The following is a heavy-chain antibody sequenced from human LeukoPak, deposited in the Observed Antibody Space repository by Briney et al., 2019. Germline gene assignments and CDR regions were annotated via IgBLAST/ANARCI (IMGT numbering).Heavy chain of an antibody. CDR2: ISGSGTI. D-gene: IGHD3-16*01. J-gene: IGHJ4*02. Sequence: QPGGSLRLSCAASGFTFSSFEMNWVRQAPGKGLEWVSYISGSGTIYYADSVKGRFTISRDNAKNSLYLQMNNLRAEDTAVYYCARDGGTFTFDYWGQGTLVTVSS. CDR3: ARDGGTFTFDY. V-gene: IGHV3-48*03. CDR1: GFTFSSFE.